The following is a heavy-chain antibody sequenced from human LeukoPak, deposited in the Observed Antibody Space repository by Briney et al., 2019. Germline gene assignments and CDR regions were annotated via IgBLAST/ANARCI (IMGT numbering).Heavy chain of an antibody. CDR1: GGSFSGYD. CDR2: INHSGST. CDR3: ARPLAAAGTSYDP. V-gene: IGHV4-34*01. D-gene: IGHD6-13*01. Sequence: PSETLSLTCAVYGGSFSGYDWSWIRQPPGKGLEWIGEINHSGSTNYNPSLKSRVTISVDTSNKQFSLKLSSVTAADTAVYYCARPLAAAGTSYDPWGQGTLVTVSS. J-gene: IGHJ5*02.